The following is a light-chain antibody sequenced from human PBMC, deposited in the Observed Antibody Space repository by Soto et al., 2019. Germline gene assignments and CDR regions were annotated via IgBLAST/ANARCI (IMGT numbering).Light chain of an antibody. CDR2: AAS. CDR3: QKYGSSPQT. CDR1: QSVSSSF. V-gene: IGKV3-20*01. J-gene: IGKJ1*01. Sequence: EIVLTQSPGTLSLAPGERATLSCRASQSVSSSFLAWYQQKPGEAPRLLIYAASSRATGIPDRFSGSGSGTDFTLTIPRLALEDFAVYSCQKYGSSPQTLGQGTTVDIK.